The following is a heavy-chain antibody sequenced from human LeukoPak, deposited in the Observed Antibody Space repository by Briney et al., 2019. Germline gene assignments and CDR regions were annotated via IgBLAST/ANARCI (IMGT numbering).Heavy chain of an antibody. Sequence: PSETLSLTCTVSGGSISSYYWSWIRQLPGKGLEWIGYIYYSGSTNYNPSLKSRVTISVDTSKNQFSLKLSSVTAADTAVYYCARDLGDEGYSYGFKGFDYWGQGTLVTVSS. CDR2: IYYSGST. J-gene: IGHJ4*02. D-gene: IGHD5-18*01. CDR3: ARDLGDEGYSYGFKGFDY. CDR1: GGSISSYY. V-gene: IGHV4-59*01.